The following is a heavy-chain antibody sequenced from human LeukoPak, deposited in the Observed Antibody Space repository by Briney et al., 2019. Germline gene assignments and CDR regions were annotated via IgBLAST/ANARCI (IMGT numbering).Heavy chain of an antibody. D-gene: IGHD3-22*01. Sequence: TLGESLKISCQGSGYSFTSYWIGWVRQLPGKALEWMGIIYPGDSDTRYSPSFQGQVTISADESISTAYLQWSSLKASDTAMYYCARLVGYYDSSGYYAGYWGQGTLVTVSS. V-gene: IGHV5-51*01. CDR2: IYPGDSDT. J-gene: IGHJ4*02. CDR1: GYSFTSYW. CDR3: ARLVGYYDSSGYYAGY.